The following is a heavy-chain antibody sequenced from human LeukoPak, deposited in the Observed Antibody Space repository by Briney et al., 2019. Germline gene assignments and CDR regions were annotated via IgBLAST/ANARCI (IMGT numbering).Heavy chain of an antibody. Sequence: GGTLRLSCAASGFTFSSYGMHWVRQAPGKGLEGVAFIRYDGSNKYYADSVKGRFTISRDNFKNRLYLQMNSLRAEDTALYYCAKDSVVVPGLENHFDSWGQGTLVTVSS. CDR1: GFTFSSYG. CDR2: IRYDGSNK. D-gene: IGHD2-2*01. V-gene: IGHV3-30*02. CDR3: AKDSVVVPGLENHFDS. J-gene: IGHJ4*02.